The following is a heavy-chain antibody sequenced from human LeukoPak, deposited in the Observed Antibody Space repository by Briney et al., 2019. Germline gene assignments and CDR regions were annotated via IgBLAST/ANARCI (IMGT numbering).Heavy chain of an antibody. CDR2: IYPSDSDT. CDR3: ARRGGGGGSFDY. Sequence: GESLKISCKGSGYNFNTYWIGWVRQLPGKGLDWMGIIYPSDSDTRYSPSFQGQVTISADKSITTAYLQWSSLKASDTAMYYCARRGGGGGSFDYWGQGTLVIVSS. D-gene: IGHD3-16*01. J-gene: IGHJ4*02. V-gene: IGHV5-51*01. CDR1: GYNFNTYW.